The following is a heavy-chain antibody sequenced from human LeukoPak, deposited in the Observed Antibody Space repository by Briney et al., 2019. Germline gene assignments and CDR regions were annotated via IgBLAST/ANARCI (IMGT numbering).Heavy chain of an antibody. Sequence: SETLSLTCTVSGGSISSYYWNWIRQPAGKGLEWIGRIYTGGTTNYNPSLKSRVTMSVDTSKNQFSLKPRFVTAADTAVCYCAREYVWGSTVEDWGQGTLVTVSS. CDR2: IYTGGTT. V-gene: IGHV4-4*07. J-gene: IGHJ4*02. D-gene: IGHD3-16*01. CDR1: GGSISSYY. CDR3: AREYVWGSTVED.